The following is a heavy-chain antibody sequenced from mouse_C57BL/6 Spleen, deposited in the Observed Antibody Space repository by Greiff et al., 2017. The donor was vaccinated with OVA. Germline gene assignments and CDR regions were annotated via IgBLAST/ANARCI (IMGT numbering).Heavy chain of an antibody. J-gene: IGHJ4*01. CDR3: TYYGNHYAMDY. CDR1: GYTFTDHT. D-gene: IGHD2-1*01. CDR2: IYPRDGST. V-gene: IGHV1-78*01. Sequence: QVQLKQSDAELVKPGASVKISCKVSGYTFTDHTIHWMKQRPEQGLEWIGYIYPRDGSTKYNEKFKGKATITADTSSNTAYLQLSSLTSEDTAVYYCTYYGNHYAMDYWGQGTSVTVSS.